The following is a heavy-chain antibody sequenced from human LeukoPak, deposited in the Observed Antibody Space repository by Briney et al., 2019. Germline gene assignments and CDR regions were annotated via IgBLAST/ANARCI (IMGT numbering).Heavy chain of an antibody. CDR3: AKDRCSNGIGCYYYYMEV. V-gene: IGHV3-30*02. J-gene: IGHJ6*03. CDR2: IQYDRTNE. D-gene: IGHD2-8*01. Sequence: GGSLRLSCAASGFPFSTYWMSWVRQAPGKGLEWVAYIQYDRTNEQYAHSVKGRFRISRDNSNNILYLQMNSLRTEATAVYYCAKDRCSNGIGCYYYYMEVWGKGTTVTTSS. CDR1: GFPFSTYW.